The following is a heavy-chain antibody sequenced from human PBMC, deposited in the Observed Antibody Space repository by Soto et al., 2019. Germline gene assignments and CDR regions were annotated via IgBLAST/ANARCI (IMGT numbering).Heavy chain of an antibody. D-gene: IGHD2-2*02. J-gene: IGHJ6*02. CDR1: GYTFTGYY. V-gene: IGHV1-2*04. CDR3: ARNEAECSSTTCYTLPYYYYYGMDV. Sequence: ASVKVSCKASGYTFTGYYMHWVRQAPGQGLEWMGWINPNSGGTNYAQKFQGWVTMTRDTSISTAYMELSRLRSDDTAVYYCARNEAECSSTTCYTLPYYYYYGMDVWGQGTTVTVSS. CDR2: INPNSGGT.